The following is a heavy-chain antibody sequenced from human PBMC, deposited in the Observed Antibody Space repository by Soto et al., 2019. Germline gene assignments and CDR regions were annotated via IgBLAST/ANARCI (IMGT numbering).Heavy chain of an antibody. CDR2: IYYSGST. V-gene: IGHV4-31*03. D-gene: IGHD5-12*01. CDR3: ARSNPEIVATTTGWFDP. CDR1: DGSSGSGVYC. J-gene: IGHJ5*02. Sequence: PSEIKPLTYSVSDGSSGSGVYCWSWIHKHPGKGLEWIGYIYYSGSTYYNPSLKSRVTISVDTSKNQFSLKLSSVTAADTAVYYCARSNPEIVATTTGWFDPWGQGTLVTVSS.